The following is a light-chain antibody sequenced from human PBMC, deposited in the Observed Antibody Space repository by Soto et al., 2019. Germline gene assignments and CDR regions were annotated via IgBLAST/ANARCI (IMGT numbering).Light chain of an antibody. Sequence: DIQMTQSPSTLSASVGDRVTITCPASQGINIFLAWFQQKPGKAPNLLIYDVSNLERGVPPRFSGSTSGAESTLTITGLQPDDLGTYYCQHTTDFTFGQGTKVDIK. V-gene: IGKV1-5*01. CDR1: QGINIF. CDR2: DVS. J-gene: IGKJ2*01. CDR3: QHTTDFT.